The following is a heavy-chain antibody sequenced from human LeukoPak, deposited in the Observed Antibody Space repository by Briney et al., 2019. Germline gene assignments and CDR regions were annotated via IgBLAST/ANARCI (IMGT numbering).Heavy chain of an antibody. D-gene: IGHD5-24*01. CDR3: ARAQGDGYDDAFDI. Sequence: GGSLRLSCAASGFTFSDYYMSWIRQAPGKRREWVSYISISGSTIYYAASVKGRFTISSDNAKNSLYLQMNSLRAEDTAVYYCARAQGDGYDDAFDIWGQGTMVTVSS. J-gene: IGHJ3*02. CDR1: GFTFSDYY. V-gene: IGHV3-11*01. CDR2: ISISGSTI.